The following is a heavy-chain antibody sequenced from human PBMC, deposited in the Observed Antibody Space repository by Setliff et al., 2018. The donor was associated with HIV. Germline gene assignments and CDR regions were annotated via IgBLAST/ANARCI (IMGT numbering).Heavy chain of an antibody. J-gene: IGHJ3*01. CDR1: DNSISNYY. D-gene: IGHD1-1*01. Sequence: PSETLSLTCIVSDNSISNYYWNWIRQPPGKGLKWIGYTHHTGATEYSPSLKSRVATSVDPSKNQFSLILRSVTAADTAIYYCARWGETTGIRAFDLWGQGITVTV. CDR2: THHTGAT. V-gene: IGHV4-59*12. CDR3: ARWGETTGIRAFDL.